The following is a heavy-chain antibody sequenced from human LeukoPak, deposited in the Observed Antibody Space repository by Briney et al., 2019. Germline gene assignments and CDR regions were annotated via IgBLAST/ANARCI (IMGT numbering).Heavy chain of an antibody. V-gene: IGHV3-33*01. CDR1: GFTFSSYG. J-gene: IGHJ5*02. D-gene: IGHD6-13*01. CDR3: ARDDVAAAGIET. CDR2: IWYDGSNK. Sequence: GGSLRLSCAASGFTFSSYGMHWVRQAPGKGLEWVAVIWYDGSNKCYADSVKGRFTISRDNSKNTLYLQMNSLRAEDTAVYYCARDDVAAAGIETWGQGTLVTVSS.